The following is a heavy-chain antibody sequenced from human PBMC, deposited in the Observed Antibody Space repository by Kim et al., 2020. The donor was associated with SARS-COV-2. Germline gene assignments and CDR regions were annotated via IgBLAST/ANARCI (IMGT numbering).Heavy chain of an antibody. CDR3: AKYADRASGSHAFEI. CDR2: ITVSGATT. V-gene: IGHV3-23*01. Sequence: GGSLRLSCAASGFTFSSYAMNWVRQAPGKGLEGVSAITVSGATTYYADSVKGRFTISRDNSKNTLYLQMNSLRAEDTAIYYCAKYADRASGSHAFEIWGQGTRVTVSS. CDR1: GFTFSSYA. J-gene: IGHJ3*02. D-gene: IGHD3-10*01.